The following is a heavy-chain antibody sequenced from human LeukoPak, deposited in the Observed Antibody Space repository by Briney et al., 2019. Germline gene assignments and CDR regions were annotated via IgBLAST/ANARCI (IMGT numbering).Heavy chain of an antibody. CDR2: IYYSGST. V-gene: IGHV4-59*01. CDR3: ARDWWSGYFRAFDI. CDR1: GGSISSYY. J-gene: IGHJ3*02. D-gene: IGHD3-3*01. Sequence: PSETLSLTCTVSGGSISSYYWSWIRQPPGKGMEWIGYIYYSGSTNYNPSLKSRVTISVDTSKDQFSLKLSSVTAADTAVYYCARDWWSGYFRAFDIWGQGTMVTVSS.